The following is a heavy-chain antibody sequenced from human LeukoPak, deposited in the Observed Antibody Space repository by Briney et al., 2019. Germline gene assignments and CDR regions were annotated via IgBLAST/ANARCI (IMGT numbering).Heavy chain of an antibody. V-gene: IGHV3-11*01. Sequence: GGSLRLSCAASGFTFSDYYMSWIRQAPGKGLEWVSYISSSGSTMYYADSVKGRFTISRDSAKNSLYLQMNSLRAEDTAVYYCARDGVLRYFDHYYYYMDVWGKGTTVTISS. CDR3: ARDGVLRYFDHYYYYMDV. J-gene: IGHJ6*03. D-gene: IGHD3-9*01. CDR1: GFTFSDYY. CDR2: ISSSGSTM.